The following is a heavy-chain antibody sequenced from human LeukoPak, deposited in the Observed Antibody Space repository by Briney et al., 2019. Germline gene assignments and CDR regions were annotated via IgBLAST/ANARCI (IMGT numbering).Heavy chain of an antibody. D-gene: IGHD3-10*01. CDR2: ISYSGNT. Sequence: SETLSLTCTVSGGSISPYFWSWIRQPPGKGLEWIGYISYSGNTNYNPSLKSRVTISVDTANNQVSLQLTSVTAVDTAVYYCARDDYRGVTNFDPWGQGTLVTVSS. CDR3: ARDDYRGVTNFDP. CDR1: GGSISPYF. J-gene: IGHJ5*02. V-gene: IGHV4-59*01.